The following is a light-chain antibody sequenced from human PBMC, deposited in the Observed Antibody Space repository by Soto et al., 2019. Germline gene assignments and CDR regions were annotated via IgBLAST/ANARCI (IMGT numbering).Light chain of an antibody. Sequence: EIVMTQSPETLSASAGERVTLSCRASQSISSYLACYQLKPGQAPRLLIYGVSTRATGIPARFSGSGSGTEFTLTISSLQSEDVAVYYCQQYSDWPSITFGQGTRLEIK. CDR2: GVS. J-gene: IGKJ5*01. CDR3: QQYSDWPSIT. CDR1: QSISSY. V-gene: IGKV3-15*01.